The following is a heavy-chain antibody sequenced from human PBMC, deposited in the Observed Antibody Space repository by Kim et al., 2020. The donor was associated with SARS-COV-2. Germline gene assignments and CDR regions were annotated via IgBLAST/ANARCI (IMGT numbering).Heavy chain of an antibody. CDR2: ISWNSGSI. J-gene: IGHJ4*02. D-gene: IGHD6-13*01. V-gene: IGHV3-9*01. CDR1: GFTFDDYA. Sequence: GGSLRLPCAASGFTFDDYAMHWVRQAPGKGLEWVSGISWNSGSIGYADSVKGRFTISRDNAKNSLYLQMNSLRAEDTALYYCAKETDIAAAGAPFDYWGQGTLVTVSS. CDR3: AKETDIAAAGAPFDY.